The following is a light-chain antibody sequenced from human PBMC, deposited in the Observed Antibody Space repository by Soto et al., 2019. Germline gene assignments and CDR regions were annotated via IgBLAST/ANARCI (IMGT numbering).Light chain of an antibody. CDR3: QQYGSSPWT. CDR1: QSVSRSY. CDR2: GAS. Sequence: EIVLTQSPGTLSSSPGERATLSCRASQSVSRSYLGWYQQKPGQAPRLLIYGASSRATGIPDRFSGSGSGTDFTLTISRLEPEDFAVYYCQQYGSSPWTFGQGTKVESK. J-gene: IGKJ1*01. V-gene: IGKV3-20*01.